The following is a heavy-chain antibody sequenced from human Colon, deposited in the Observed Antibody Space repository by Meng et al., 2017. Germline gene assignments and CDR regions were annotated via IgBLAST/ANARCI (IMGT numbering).Heavy chain of an antibody. CDR1: GASVSSDSHY. D-gene: IGHD4-17*01. V-gene: IGHV4-61*03. CDR2: IYYTGNT. CDR3: ARVNGDFDEAWFDP. Sequence: QVPLQASGPGLVRPSETLSLPCTVSGASVSSDSHYWSWIRQSPGKGLEWIGYIYYTGNTNYNPSLASRVSMSLDTSKNHFSLHLTSVTAADTAIYYCARVNGDFDEAWFDPWGQGTLVTVSS. J-gene: IGHJ5*02.